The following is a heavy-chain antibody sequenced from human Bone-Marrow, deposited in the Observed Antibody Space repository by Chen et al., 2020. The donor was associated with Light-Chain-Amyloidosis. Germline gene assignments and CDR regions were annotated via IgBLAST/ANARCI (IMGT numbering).Heavy chain of an antibody. V-gene: IGHV6-1*01. D-gene: IGHD6-19*01. J-gene: IGHJ5*02. CDR3: TRMPSRHSSGWFENWFDP. CDR1: GDSVSSNSAA. CDR2: TYYRSQWYY. Sequence: QVQLQQSGPGLVKPSQTLSLTCAISGDSVSSNSAAWNWIRQSPSRGLEWLGRTYYRSQWYYDYAMSMKGRIIINPDTSKNQFSLQLKSVTPEDTAVYYCTRMPSRHSSGWFENWFDPWGQGTLVTVSS.